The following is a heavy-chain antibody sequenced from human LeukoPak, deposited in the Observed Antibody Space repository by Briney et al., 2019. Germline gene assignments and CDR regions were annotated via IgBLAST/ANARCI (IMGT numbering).Heavy chain of an antibody. Sequence: PGGSLRLSCAASGFTFSSYEMNWVRQAPGKGLEWVSYISSSGSTIYYADSVKGRFTISRDNSKNTLYLQMNSLRADDTAVYYCAKGRRATDMVLIVHWGQGTLVTVSS. CDR2: ISSSGSTI. J-gene: IGHJ4*02. CDR1: GFTFSSYE. CDR3: AKGRRATDMVLIVH. D-gene: IGHD2-8*01. V-gene: IGHV3-48*03.